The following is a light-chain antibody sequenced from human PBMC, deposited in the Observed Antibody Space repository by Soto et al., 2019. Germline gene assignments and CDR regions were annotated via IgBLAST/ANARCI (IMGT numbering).Light chain of an antibody. J-gene: IGKJ4*01. Sequence: DVVMTKSPESLAVSLGERATINCKSSQSILYSSNNKNYLVWYQQKPGQPAKVLIYWASTRESGVPDRFSGSGSGTDFTLTISSLQAEDVAVYYCQQYYSAPLTFGGGTKVDIK. CDR3: QQYYSAPLT. CDR2: WAS. V-gene: IGKV4-1*01. CDR1: QSILYSSNNKNY.